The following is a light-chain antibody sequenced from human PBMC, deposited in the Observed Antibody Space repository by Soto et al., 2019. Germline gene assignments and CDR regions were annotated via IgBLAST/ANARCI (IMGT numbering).Light chain of an antibody. CDR3: SSYAGNKNV. Sequence: QSVLTQPPSASGSPGQSVTISCTGTSSDVGGYNYVSWYQQHPGKAPKLMIYEVSKRPSGVPDRFSGSKSGNMASLTVSGLQAEDEADYYCSSYAGNKNVFGTGTKVTVL. V-gene: IGLV2-8*01. CDR2: EVS. CDR1: SSDVGGYNY. J-gene: IGLJ1*01.